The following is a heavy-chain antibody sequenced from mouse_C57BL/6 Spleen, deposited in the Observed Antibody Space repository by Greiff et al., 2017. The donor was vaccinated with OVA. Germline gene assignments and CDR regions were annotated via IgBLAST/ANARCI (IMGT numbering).Heavy chain of an antibody. J-gene: IGHJ4*01. CDR3: ARTYYSNYRAMDY. Sequence: EVKLMESGPELVKPGASVKIPCKASGYTFTDYNMDWVKQSHGKSLEWIGDINPNNGGTIYNQKFKGKATLTVDKSSSTAYMELRSLTSEDTAVYYCARTYYSNYRAMDYWGQGTSVTVSS. V-gene: IGHV1-18*01. CDR2: INPNNGGT. CDR1: GYTFTDYN. D-gene: IGHD2-5*01.